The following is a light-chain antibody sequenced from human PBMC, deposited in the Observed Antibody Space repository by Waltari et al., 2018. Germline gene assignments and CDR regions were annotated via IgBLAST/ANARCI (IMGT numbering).Light chain of an antibody. V-gene: IGLV2-14*03. Sequence: SALTQPDSASGSPGQSSTISCSGISSDSGGYEYVSWYQQHPCKAPKVIIYDVNNRTSGVSNRFSRSQSDSSASLTISGLQAEDEHDYYCSSFTCSTSDIFGGGTKVTVL. J-gene: IGLJ2*01. CDR3: SSFTCSTSDI. CDR2: DVN. CDR1: SSDSGGYEY.